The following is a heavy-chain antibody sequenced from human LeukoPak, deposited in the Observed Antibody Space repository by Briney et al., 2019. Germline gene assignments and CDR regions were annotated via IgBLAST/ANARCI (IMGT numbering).Heavy chain of an antibody. CDR3: ARDLGAAVAVFDY. CDR1: GGSISSYY. D-gene: IGHD6-19*01. CDR2: IYYSGST. V-gene: IGHV4-59*01. Sequence: SETLSLTCTVSGGSISSYYWSWIRQPPGKGLEWIGYIYYSGSTNYNPSLKSRVTISVDTSKNQFSLKLSSVTAADTAVYYCARDLGAAVAVFDYWGQGTLVTVSS. J-gene: IGHJ4*02.